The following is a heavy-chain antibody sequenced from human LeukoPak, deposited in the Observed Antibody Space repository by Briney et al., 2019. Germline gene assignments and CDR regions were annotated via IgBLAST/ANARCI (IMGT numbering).Heavy chain of an antibody. D-gene: IGHD3-22*01. Sequence: PGGSLRPSCPASGFTFSSYNMHWARHPTSKGMEWVSAVGSAGDTYYPGSVKGRFTISRENAKNSLYLQMISRRAGDTAVYYCARRGDSRGYYDAFDIWGQGTMVTVSS. CDR1: GFTFSSYN. CDR2: VGSAGDT. J-gene: IGHJ3*02. CDR3: ARRGDSRGYYDAFDI. V-gene: IGHV3-13*01.